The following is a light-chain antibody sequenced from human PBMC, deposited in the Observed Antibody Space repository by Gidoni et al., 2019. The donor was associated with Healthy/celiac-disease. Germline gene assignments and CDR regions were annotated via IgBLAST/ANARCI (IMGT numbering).Light chain of an antibody. V-gene: IGKV3-20*01. CDR2: GAS. CDR1: QSVSSSY. CDR3: QQYGSSPWT. J-gene: IGKJ1*01. Sequence: EIVLTQSPGTLSWYPGERATLSCRASQSVSSSYLAWYQQKPGQAPRLLIYGASSRATGIPDRFSGSRSGTDFTLTISRLEPEDFAVYYCQQYGSSPWTFGQGTKVEIK.